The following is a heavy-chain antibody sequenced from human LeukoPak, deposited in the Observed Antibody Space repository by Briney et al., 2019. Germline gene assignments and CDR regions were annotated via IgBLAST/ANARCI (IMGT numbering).Heavy chain of an antibody. V-gene: IGHV1-69*13. D-gene: IGHD6-6*01. CDR3: ARDRDSSSRGFDY. CDR2: IIPIFGTA. J-gene: IGHJ4*02. Sequence: ASVKVSCKASGGTFSSYAISWVRQAPGQGLEWMGGIIPIFGTANYAQKFQGRVTITADESTSTAYMELSSLRSEDTAVYYCARDRDSSSRGFDYWGQETLVTVSS. CDR1: GGTFSSYA.